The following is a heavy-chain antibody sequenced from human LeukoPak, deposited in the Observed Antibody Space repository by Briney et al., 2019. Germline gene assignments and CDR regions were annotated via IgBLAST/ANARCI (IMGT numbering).Heavy chain of an antibody. CDR2: ISGSGFAT. CDR3: ARGGVYSSSAPDY. CDR1: GFTFSSYA. V-gene: IGHV3-23*01. Sequence: GGSLRLSCEGSGFTFSSYAVAWVRQAPGKGLEWVATISGSGFATYYEDSAKGRFTISRDNSKNTLYLQMNSLRAEDTAVYSCARGGVYSSSAPDYWGQGTLVTVSS. D-gene: IGHD6-6*01. J-gene: IGHJ4*02.